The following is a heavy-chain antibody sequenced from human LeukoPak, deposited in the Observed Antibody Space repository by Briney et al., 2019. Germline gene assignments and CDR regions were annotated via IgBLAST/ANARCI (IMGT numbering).Heavy chain of an antibody. D-gene: IGHD2-2*01. Sequence: SETLSITCAVYGGSFSGYYWSWIRQPPGKGLEWIGEINHSGSTNYNPSLKSRVTISVDTSKNQFSLKLSSVTAADTAVYYCARARQYQLLSTWGQGTLVTVSS. CDR1: GGSFSGYY. V-gene: IGHV4-34*01. J-gene: IGHJ5*02. CDR2: INHSGST. CDR3: ARARQYQLLST.